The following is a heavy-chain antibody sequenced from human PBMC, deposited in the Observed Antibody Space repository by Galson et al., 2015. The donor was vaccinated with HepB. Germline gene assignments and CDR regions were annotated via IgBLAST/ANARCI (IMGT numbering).Heavy chain of an antibody. CDR2: ISSSSSYI. D-gene: IGHD2-15*01. J-gene: IGHJ6*02. CDR1: GFTFSSYS. CDR3: AGEYCSGGSCARFYYYYYGMDV. Sequence: SLRLSCAASGFTFSSYSMNWVRQAPGKGLEWVSSISSSSSYIYYADSVKGRFTISRDNAKNSLYLQMNSLRAEDTAVYYCAGEYCSGGSCARFYYYYYGMDVWGQGTTVTVSS. V-gene: IGHV3-21*01.